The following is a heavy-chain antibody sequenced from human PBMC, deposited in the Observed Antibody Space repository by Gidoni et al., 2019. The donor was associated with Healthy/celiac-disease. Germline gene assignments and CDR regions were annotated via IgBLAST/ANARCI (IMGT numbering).Heavy chain of an antibody. CDR1: VGTFSSYA. Sequence: QVQLVQSGAEVKKPGSSVKVSCKASVGTFSSYASSWVRQGPGQGLEWMGGIIPIFGTANYAQKFPGRVTITADESTSTAYMELSSLRSEDTAVYYCARRGRGSRIDPWGQGTLVTVSS. CDR2: IIPIFGTA. CDR3: ARRGRGSRIDP. J-gene: IGHJ5*02. V-gene: IGHV1-69*01. D-gene: IGHD3-10*01.